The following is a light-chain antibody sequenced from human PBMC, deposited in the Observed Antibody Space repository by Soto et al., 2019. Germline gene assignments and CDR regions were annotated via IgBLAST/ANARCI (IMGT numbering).Light chain of an antibody. CDR2: GAS. J-gene: IGKJ2*01. Sequence: DIQMTQSPSSLSASVGDRVTITCRASQSISNFLNWYQQKPGKAPKLLIYGASTLQSGVPSRFSGGGSGTDFTLTISSLQPEDFATYYCQQTYSTPGYTFAQGTKVEIK. CDR1: QSISNF. CDR3: QQTYSTPGYT. V-gene: IGKV1-39*01.